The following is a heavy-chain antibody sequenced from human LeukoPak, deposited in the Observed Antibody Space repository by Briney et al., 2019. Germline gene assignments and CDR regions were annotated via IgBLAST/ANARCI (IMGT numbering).Heavy chain of an antibody. J-gene: IGHJ4*02. Sequence: PGGSLRLSCAASGFTFIDYAMSWVRQAPGKGLEWVSGTSGSGGNTYYADSVKGRFTISRDNSKNTLYLQMSSLRPEDTAVYYCAKDRYIYGYLFEYWGQGTPVTVSS. CDR2: TSGSGGNT. CDR3: AKDRYIYGYLFEY. D-gene: IGHD5-18*01. V-gene: IGHV3-23*01. CDR1: GFTFIDYA.